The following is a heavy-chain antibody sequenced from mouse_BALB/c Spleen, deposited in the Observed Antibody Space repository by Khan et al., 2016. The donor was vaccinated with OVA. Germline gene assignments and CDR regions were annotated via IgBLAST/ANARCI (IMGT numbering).Heavy chain of an antibody. CDR2: IFPGSDTP. Sequence: QVQLQQSGPEVVKPGASLKVSCKASGYTFTDYIIGWVKQSTRQGLEWIGDIFPGSDTPYYNEKFKDKATLTADISSTTASMQLSSLTSEDSAVYFCARGGYSAFSYWGQGTLVTVSA. V-gene: IGHV1-77*01. D-gene: IGHD2-3*01. CDR1: GYTFTDYI. J-gene: IGHJ3*01. CDR3: ARGGYSAFSY.